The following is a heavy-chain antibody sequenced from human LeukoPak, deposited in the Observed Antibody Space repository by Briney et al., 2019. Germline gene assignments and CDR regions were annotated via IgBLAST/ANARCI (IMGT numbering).Heavy chain of an antibody. CDR1: GGSISSSSYY. J-gene: IGHJ4*02. CDR2: IYYSGST. D-gene: IGHD3-10*01. CDR3: ACALWFTPYY. V-gene: IGHV4-39*01. Sequence: PSETLSLTCTVSGGSISSSSYYWGWIRQPPGTGLEWIGSIYYSGSTYYNPSLKSRVTISVDTSKNQFSLKLSSVTAADTAVYYCACALWFTPYYWGQGTLVTVSS.